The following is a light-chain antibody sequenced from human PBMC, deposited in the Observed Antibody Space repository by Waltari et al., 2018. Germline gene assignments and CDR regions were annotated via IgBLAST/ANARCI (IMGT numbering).Light chain of an antibody. J-gene: IGLJ3*02. CDR3: AAWDDSLNGRWV. CDR1: ASNIGNNV. CDR2: RSD. Sequence: QSVLTQPPSASGTPGQGVTISCSGGASNIGNNVVTWYQQVPGKAPKLLIYRSDRRPAGVPDRCSGSKSGTSASLAISGLQAEDEADYYCAAWDDSLNGRWVFGGGTKVTVL. V-gene: IGLV1-44*01.